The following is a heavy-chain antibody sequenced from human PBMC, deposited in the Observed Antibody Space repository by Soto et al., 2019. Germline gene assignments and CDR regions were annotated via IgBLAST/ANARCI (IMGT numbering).Heavy chain of an antibody. Sequence: VSVKGSCKASGYTLTGYAVGWVRQAPGQRLEWMGWINAGNGNTKYSQKFQGRVTITRDTSASTAYMELSSLRSEDTAVYYCARVDTAMVTASYWGQGTLVTVSS. CDR2: INAGNGNT. V-gene: IGHV1-3*01. D-gene: IGHD5-18*01. J-gene: IGHJ4*02. CDR3: ARVDTAMVTASY. CDR1: GYTLTGYA.